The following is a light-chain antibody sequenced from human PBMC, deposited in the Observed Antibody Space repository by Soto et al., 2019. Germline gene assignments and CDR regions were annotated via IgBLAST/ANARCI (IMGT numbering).Light chain of an antibody. CDR3: QSYDSSLSGSSV. CDR1: SSNIGAGYD. J-gene: IGLJ2*01. Sequence: QSVLTQPPSVSGAPGQRVTISCTGSSSNIGAGYDVHWYQQLPGTAPKLLIYGNSNRPSGVPDRFSGSKSGTSASLAITGLQAEDEADYYSQSYDSSLSGSSVFGGGIKLTVL. V-gene: IGLV1-40*01. CDR2: GNS.